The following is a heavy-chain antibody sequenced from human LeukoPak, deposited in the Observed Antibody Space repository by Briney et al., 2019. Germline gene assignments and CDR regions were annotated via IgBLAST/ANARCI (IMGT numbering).Heavy chain of an antibody. D-gene: IGHD2-15*01. CDR2: IWYDGSNK. Sequence: GGSLRLSCAASGFTFSSYGMHWVRQAPGKGLEGVAVIWYDGSNKYYADSVKGRFTISRDNSKHTLYLQMNSLRAEDTAVYYCARDRHCSGGSCYDFDYWGQGTLVTVSS. V-gene: IGHV3-33*01. CDR3: ARDRHCSGGSCYDFDY. J-gene: IGHJ4*02. CDR1: GFTFSSYG.